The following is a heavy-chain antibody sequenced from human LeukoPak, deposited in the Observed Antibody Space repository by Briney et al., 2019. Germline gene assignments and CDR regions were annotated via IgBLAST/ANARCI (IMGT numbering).Heavy chain of an antibody. Sequence: SETLSLTCTVSGGSISSSSYYWGWIRQPPGKGLEWIGSIYYSGSTYYNPSLKSRVTISVDMSKNQFSLKLSSVTAADTAVYYCAREMYGGYLKNWFDPWGQGTLVTVSS. CDR2: IYYSGST. CDR1: GGSISSSSYY. CDR3: AREMYGGYLKNWFDP. J-gene: IGHJ5*02. D-gene: IGHD5-12*01. V-gene: IGHV4-39*07.